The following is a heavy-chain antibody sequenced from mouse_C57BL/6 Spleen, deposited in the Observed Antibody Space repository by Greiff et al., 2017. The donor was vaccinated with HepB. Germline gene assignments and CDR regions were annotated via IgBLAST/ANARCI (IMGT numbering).Heavy chain of an antibody. Sequence: EVQGVESGGGLVKPGGSLKLSCAASGFTFSDYGMHWVRQAPEKGLEWVAYISSGSSTIYYADTVKGRFTISRDNAKNTLFLQMTSLRSEDTAMYYGARGDWDQGFYAMDYWGQGTSVTVSS. J-gene: IGHJ4*01. CDR2: ISSGSSTI. V-gene: IGHV5-17*01. CDR1: GFTFSDYG. CDR3: ARGDWDQGFYAMDY. D-gene: IGHD4-1*01.